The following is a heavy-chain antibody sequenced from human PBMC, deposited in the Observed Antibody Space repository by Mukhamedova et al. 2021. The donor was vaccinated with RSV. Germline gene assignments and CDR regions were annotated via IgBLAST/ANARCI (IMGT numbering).Heavy chain of an antibody. V-gene: IGHV3-48*02. D-gene: IGHD2-2*01. J-gene: IGHJ4*02. Sequence: DSVKGRFTISRDNAKNSLYLQMNSLRDEDTAVYFCARGCCGSTRCYPHFDFWGQGTLVTVSS. CDR3: ARGCCGSTRCYPHFDF.